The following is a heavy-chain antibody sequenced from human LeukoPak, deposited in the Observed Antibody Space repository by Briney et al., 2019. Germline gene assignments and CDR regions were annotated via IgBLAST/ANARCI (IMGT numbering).Heavy chain of an antibody. CDR1: GGSINDYF. D-gene: IGHD3-22*01. Sequence: SETLSLTCTVSGGSINDYFWRWIRQPAGRGLEWIGRISTSGSTNYNPALRSRVTMSIDTSTIQFSLKLSSVTAADTAVYYCARSAVDTADSDYWGQGTLVTVSS. J-gene: IGHJ4*02. CDR2: ISTSGST. V-gene: IGHV4-4*07. CDR3: ARSAVDTADSDY.